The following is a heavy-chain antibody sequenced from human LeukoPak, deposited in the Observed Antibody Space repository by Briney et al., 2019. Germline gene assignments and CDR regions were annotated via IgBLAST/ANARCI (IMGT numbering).Heavy chain of an antibody. CDR3: ARARGGSYFDY. J-gene: IGHJ4*02. V-gene: IGHV3-66*01. D-gene: IGHD1-26*01. Sequence: PGGSLRLSCAASGFTVSSNYVTWVRQAPGKGLEWVSGIYSGGGTHYADSVKGRFTISRDNSKNSLYLQMNSLRAGDTAVYYCARARGGSYFDYWGQGTLVTVSS. CDR2: IYSGGGT. CDR1: GFTVSSNY.